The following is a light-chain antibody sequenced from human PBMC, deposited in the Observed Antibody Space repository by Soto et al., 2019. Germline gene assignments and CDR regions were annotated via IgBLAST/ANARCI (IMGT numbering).Light chain of an antibody. CDR1: SSDVGGYHY. CDR3: SSYTSSNSLV. V-gene: IGLV2-14*03. Sequence: QSVLTQPASVSGSPGQSITISCTGTSSDVGGYHYVSWYQQHPGKAPKLIIYDVNHRPSGVSNRFSGSKSGNTASLAISVLQSEDEADYYCSSYTSSNSLVFGGGTKLTVL. CDR2: DVN. J-gene: IGLJ2*01.